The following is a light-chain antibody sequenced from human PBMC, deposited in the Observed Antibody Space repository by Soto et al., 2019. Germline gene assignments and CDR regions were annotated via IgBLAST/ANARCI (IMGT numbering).Light chain of an antibody. CDR3: QQYNNGYT. CDR1: QSVSTK. CDR2: GAS. Sequence: EIVMTQSPATLSVPPGERATLSCRASQSVSTKLAWYQQKPGQPSRLLIYGASTRATGIPARFSGSGSGTEVTLTISSLQSEDFAVYFCQQYNNGYTFGQGTKLEIK. J-gene: IGKJ2*01. V-gene: IGKV3-15*01.